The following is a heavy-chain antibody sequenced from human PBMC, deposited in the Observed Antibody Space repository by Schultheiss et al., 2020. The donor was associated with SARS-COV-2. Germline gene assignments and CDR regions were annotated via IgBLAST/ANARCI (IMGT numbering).Heavy chain of an antibody. CDR3: ARVGYCSGGSCYGRGWFDP. CDR1: RRYY. D-gene: IGHD2-15*01. J-gene: IGHJ5*02. Sequence: RRYYWGWIRQPTGKGLEWIGSIYYSGSTYYNPSLKSRVTISVDTSKNQFSLKLSSVTAADTAVYYCARVGYCSGGSCYGRGWFDPWGQGTLVTVSS. CDR2: IYYSGST. V-gene: IGHV4-39*07.